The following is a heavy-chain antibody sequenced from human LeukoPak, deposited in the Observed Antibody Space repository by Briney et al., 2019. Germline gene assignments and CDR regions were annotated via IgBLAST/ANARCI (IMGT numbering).Heavy chain of an antibody. Sequence: PGRSLRLSCVASGFPLTTYVMHWVRQAPGKGLEWVAIISYDGGNKFYADSVKGRFTISRDNSKNTLYLQMNSLRVEDTALYYCVKDQGRFSYANSGYSFEHRGQGTLVTVSS. J-gene: IGHJ1*01. D-gene: IGHD3-22*01. CDR3: VKDQGRFSYANSGYSFEH. V-gene: IGHV3-30*18. CDR2: ISYDGGNK. CDR1: GFPLTTYV.